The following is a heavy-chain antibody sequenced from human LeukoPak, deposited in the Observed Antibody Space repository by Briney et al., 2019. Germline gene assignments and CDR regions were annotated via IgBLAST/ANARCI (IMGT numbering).Heavy chain of an antibody. J-gene: IGHJ3*02. CDR3: AHSLPAAITRHAFDI. CDR1: GFSLSTSGVD. CDR2: IYRDDDK. D-gene: IGHD2-2*01. Sequence: GSGPTLVNPTQTLTLTCTFSGFSLSTSGVDVGWIRQPPGKALEWLALIYRDDDKRYSPSLKSRLTITKDTSKNQVVLTMTNMDPVDTATYYCAHSLPAAITRHAFDIWGQGTMVTVSS. V-gene: IGHV2-5*02.